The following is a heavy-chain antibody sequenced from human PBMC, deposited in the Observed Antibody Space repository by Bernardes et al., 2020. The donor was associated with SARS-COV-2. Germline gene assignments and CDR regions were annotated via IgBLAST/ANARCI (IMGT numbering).Heavy chain of an antibody. J-gene: IGHJ6*02. Sequence: GGSLRLSCAASGFSFGDYYMSWIRQAPGKGLEWVSYISTSGTYTNYADAVKGRFSISRDNAKNSLYLQMNSLRAEDTAVYYCARGGVGYYYGMDVWGQGTTVTVSS. CDR2: ISTSGTYT. V-gene: IGHV3-11*06. CDR1: GFSFGDYY. CDR3: ARGGVGYYYGMDV.